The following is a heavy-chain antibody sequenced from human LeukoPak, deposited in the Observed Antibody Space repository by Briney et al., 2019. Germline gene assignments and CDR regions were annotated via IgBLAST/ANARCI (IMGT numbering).Heavy chain of an antibody. CDR2: INHSGST. Sequence: SETLSLTCTVSGGSISSYYWSWIRQPPGKGLEWIGEINHSGSTNYNPSLKSRVTISVDTSKNQFSLKLSSVTAADTAVYYCARLRGIAAAGPDYWGQGTLVTVSS. CDR3: ARLRGIAAAGPDY. V-gene: IGHV4-34*01. J-gene: IGHJ4*02. D-gene: IGHD6-13*01. CDR1: GGSISSYY.